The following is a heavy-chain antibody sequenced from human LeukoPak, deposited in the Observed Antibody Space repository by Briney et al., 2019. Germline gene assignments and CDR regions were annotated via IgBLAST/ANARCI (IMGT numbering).Heavy chain of an antibody. CDR1: GGSFSGYY. J-gene: IGHJ4*02. D-gene: IGHD3-22*01. V-gene: IGHV4-34*01. Sequence: SETLPLTCAVYGGSFSGYYWSWIRQPPGKGLEWIGEINHSGSTNYNPSLKSRVTISVDTSKNQFSLKLSSVTAADTAVYYCARGLWDSSGYYYPLDYWGQGTLVTVSS. CDR3: ARGLWDSSGYYYPLDY. CDR2: INHSGST.